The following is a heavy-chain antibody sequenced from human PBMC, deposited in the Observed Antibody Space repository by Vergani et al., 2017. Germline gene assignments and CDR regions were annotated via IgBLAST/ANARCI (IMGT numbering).Heavy chain of an antibody. V-gene: IGHV3-48*03. Sequence: EVQLVESGGGLVKPGGSLRLSCAASGFTFSSYEMNWVRQAPGKGLEWVSYISSSGSTIYYADSVKGRFTISRDNAKNSLYLQMNSLRAEDTAVYYCAGDKSLRGVIILAYYYGMDVWGQGP. J-gene: IGHJ6*02. CDR2: ISSSGSTI. CDR1: GFTFSSYE. CDR3: AGDKSLRGVIILAYYYGMDV. D-gene: IGHD3-10*01.